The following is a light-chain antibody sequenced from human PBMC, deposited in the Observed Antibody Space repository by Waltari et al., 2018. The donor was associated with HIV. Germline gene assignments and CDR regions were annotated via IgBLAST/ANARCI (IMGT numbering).Light chain of an antibody. V-gene: IGKV3-15*01. CDR3: QQYKDWLALT. CDR2: GAS. J-gene: IGKJ4*01. Sequence: EIVMTQSPATLSVSPAERATLSCRASQSISNNLAWYQQKPGQAPRLLLYGASTRATGIPARFSGSGSGTEFTLTISSLQSEDFAVYYCQQYKDWLALTFGGGTKVEIK. CDR1: QSISNN.